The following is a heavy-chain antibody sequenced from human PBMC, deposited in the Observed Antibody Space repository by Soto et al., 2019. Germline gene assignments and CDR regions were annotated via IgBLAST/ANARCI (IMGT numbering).Heavy chain of an antibody. V-gene: IGHV5-51*01. CDR2: IYPGDSDT. CDR3: ARHEKFLISRCSGGSCHGSLVDY. CDR1: GYRFISYW. J-gene: IGHJ4*02. D-gene: IGHD2-15*01. Sequence: PGESLKISCKGSGYRFISYWIGWVRQMPGKGLEWMGIIYPGDSDTRYSPSFQGQVTISADKSISTAYLQWSSLKASDTAMYYCARHEKFLISRCSGGSCHGSLVDYWGQGTLVTVSS.